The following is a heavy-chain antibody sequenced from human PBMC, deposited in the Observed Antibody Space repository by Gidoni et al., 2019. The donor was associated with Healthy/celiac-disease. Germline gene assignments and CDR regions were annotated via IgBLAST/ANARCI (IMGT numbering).Heavy chain of an antibody. CDR2: ISYDGSNK. CDR1: GFTFSSYG. V-gene: IGHV3-30*18. Sequence: QVQLVESGGGVVQPGRSLRLSCAASGFTFSSYGMHWVRQAPGKGLEWVAVISYDGSNKYYADSVKGRFTISRDNSKNTLYLQMNSLRAEDTAVYYCAKPPSNGDLDAFDIWGQGTMVTVSS. CDR3: AKPPSNGDLDAFDI. D-gene: IGHD4-17*01. J-gene: IGHJ3*02.